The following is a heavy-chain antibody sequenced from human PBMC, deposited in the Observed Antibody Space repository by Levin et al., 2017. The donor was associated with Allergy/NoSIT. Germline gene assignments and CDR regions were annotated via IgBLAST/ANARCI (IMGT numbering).Heavy chain of an antibody. CDR3: ARSYNYGSGNSDSHFDL. J-gene: IGHJ4*02. V-gene: IGHV3-30*04. CDR1: GFTFSNYF. CDR2: ISATGKTE. D-gene: IGHD3-10*01. Sequence: GESLKISCEASGFTFSNYFMHWVRQAPGKGLEWAAGISATGKTEQYADSVKGRFTISRDNSKSALYLQMNNQTAEDTALYYCARSYNYGSGNSDSHFDLWGQGTLVSVSS.